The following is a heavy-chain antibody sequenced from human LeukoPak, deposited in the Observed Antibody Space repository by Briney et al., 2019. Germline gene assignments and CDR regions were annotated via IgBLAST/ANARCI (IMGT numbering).Heavy chain of an antibody. CDR3: ARGARVTTVTFKFH. V-gene: IGHV1-2*02. CDR1: GYTFTSYD. J-gene: IGHJ4*02. Sequence: GASVKVSCKASGYTFTSYDINWVRQASGQGLEWMGWINPNSGGTNYAQKFQGRVTMTRDTSISTVYMELSRLRSDDTAVYYCARGARVTTVTFKFHWGQGTLVTVSS. CDR2: INPNSGGT. D-gene: IGHD4-17*01.